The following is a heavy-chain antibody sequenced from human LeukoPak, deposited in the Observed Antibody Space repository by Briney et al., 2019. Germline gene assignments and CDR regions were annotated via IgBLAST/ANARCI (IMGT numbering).Heavy chain of an antibody. CDR1: GFTFSSYS. J-gene: IGHJ3*02. V-gene: IGHV3-21*01. CDR2: ISSSSSYI. D-gene: IGHD2-2*01. Sequence: GGSLRLSCAASGFTFSSYSMNWVRQAPGKGLEWVSSISSSSSYIYYADSVKGRFTISRDNAKNSLYLQMNSLRAKDTAVYYCARARYCSSTSCYVVGAFDIWGQGTMVTVSS. CDR3: ARARYCSSTSCYVVGAFDI.